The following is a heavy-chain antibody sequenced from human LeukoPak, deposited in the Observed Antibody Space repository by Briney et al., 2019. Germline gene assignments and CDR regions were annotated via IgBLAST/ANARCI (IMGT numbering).Heavy chain of an antibody. CDR3: ARDREFSSGWSPLD. CDR2: ISSSGSTV. J-gene: IGHJ4*02. CDR1: GFTFSSYW. Sequence: GGSLRLSCAASGFTFSSYWMSWVRQVPGKGLEWVSYISSSGSTVYYADSVKGRFTISRDNAKNSLYLQMNSLRVEDTAVYYCARDREFSSGWSPLDWGQGTLVTVSS. V-gene: IGHV3-48*04. D-gene: IGHD6-19*01.